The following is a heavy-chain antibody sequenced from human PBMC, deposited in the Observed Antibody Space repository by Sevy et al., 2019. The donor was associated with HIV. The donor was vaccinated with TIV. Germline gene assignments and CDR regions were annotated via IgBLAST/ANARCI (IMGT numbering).Heavy chain of an antibody. D-gene: IGHD3-22*01. J-gene: IGHJ4*02. Sequence: GGSLRLSCAASGFTFNSYAMGWVRQAPGKGLEWVSGISGSGGSTYYADSVKGRFTISRDNSKNTLYLQMKSLRAEDTAAYYCESTIDYDSSGYYFNFDYWGQGILVTVSS. CDR1: GFTFNSYA. V-gene: IGHV3-23*01. CDR2: ISGSGGST. CDR3: ESTIDYDSSGYYFNFDY.